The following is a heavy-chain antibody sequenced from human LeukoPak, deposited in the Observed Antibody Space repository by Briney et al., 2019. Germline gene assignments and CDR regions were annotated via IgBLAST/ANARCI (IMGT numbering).Heavy chain of an antibody. J-gene: IGHJ3*02. CDR3: ARYIVGVKGNAFDI. Sequence: GGSLRLSCAASGFTVSSNYMSWVRQAPGKGLEWVSVIYSGGSTYYADSVKGRFTISRDNSKNTLYLQMNSLRAEDTAVYYCARYIVGVKGNAFDIWGQGRMVTVSS. V-gene: IGHV3-53*01. CDR2: IYSGGST. CDR1: GFTVSSNY. D-gene: IGHD1-26*01.